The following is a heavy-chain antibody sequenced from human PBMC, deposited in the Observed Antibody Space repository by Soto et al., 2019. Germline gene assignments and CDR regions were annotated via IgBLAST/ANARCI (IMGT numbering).Heavy chain of an antibody. CDR2: ISSGSSTI. J-gene: IGHJ5*02. D-gene: IGHD6-19*01. CDR1: GFTFSDYI. CDR3: ARAFVGAVSP. V-gene: IGHV3-48*02. Sequence: EVQLVESGGGLVQPGGTLRLSCAASGFTFSDYIMNWVRQAPGKGLEWVSYISSGSSTINYADSVKGRFTISRDNAKTSLYLQMNSLRDADMAVYFCARAFVGAVSPWGQGTLVTVSS.